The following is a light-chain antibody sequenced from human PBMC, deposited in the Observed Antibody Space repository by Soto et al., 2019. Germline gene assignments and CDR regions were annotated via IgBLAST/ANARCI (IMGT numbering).Light chain of an antibody. J-gene: IGKJ1*01. CDR3: QQANNCPPWT. V-gene: IGKV1-12*01. Sequence: DIQRTQSPSFVSASVGDRVTITCRASQDISSRLAWYQLRPGKAPKLLSYAAFSLQRGVTSRFSGSGSGTDFSLTISSLQPDDCATYYCQQANNCPPWTFGRGTKVEVK. CDR1: QDISSR. CDR2: AAF.